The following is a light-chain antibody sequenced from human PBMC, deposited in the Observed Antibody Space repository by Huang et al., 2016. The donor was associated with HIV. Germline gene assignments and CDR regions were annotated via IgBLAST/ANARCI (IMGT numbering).Light chain of an antibody. V-gene: IGKV2-28*01. Sequence: DIVMTQSPLSLAVTPGEPASISCRSSQSILHSNGYNDLVGYVQKPGQSPQLPIYMGSNRASGVPDRISGGGSGVEFTLKISRVEAEDVGVYYCMQAQQTPYTFGPGTKLEIK. CDR2: MGS. CDR1: QSILHSNGYND. CDR3: MQAQQTPYT. J-gene: IGKJ2*01.